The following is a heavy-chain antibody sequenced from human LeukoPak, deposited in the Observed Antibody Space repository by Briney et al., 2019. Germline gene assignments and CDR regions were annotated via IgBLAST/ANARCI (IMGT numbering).Heavy chain of an antibody. CDR3: AREAYRPDY. CDR1: GFTLSDYY. CDR2: ISSSGSTI. J-gene: IGHJ4*02. V-gene: IGHV3-11*01. D-gene: IGHD2-21*01. Sequence: KTGGSLRLSCAASGFTLSDYYMSWIRQAPGKGLEWVSYISSSGSTIFYADSVKGRFTISRDNAKNSVFLQMNSLRAEDTAVYYCAREAYRPDYWGQGTLVTVSS.